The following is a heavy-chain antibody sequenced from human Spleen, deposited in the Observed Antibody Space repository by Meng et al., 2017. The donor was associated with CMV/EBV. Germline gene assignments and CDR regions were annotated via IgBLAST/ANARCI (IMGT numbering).Heavy chain of an antibody. J-gene: IGHJ5*02. CDR2: ITTSNDYT. CDR3: ARDLYGGNWFDP. CDR1: GFTFNSYS. V-gene: IGHV3-21*06. D-gene: IGHD2/OR15-2a*01. Sequence: CTASGFTFNSYSMTWVRQAPGKGLEWVSSITTSNDYTKYAASVKGRFTISRDNAKNSLYLQMNSLRAEDTAVYYCARDLYGGNWFDPWGQGTLVTVSS.